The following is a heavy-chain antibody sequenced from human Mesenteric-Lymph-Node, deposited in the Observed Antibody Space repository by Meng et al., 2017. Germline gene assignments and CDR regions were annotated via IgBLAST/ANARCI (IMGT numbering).Heavy chain of an antibody. V-gene: IGHV3-7*01. Sequence: GESLKISCAASGFTFSSYWMSWVRQAPGKGLEWVANIKQDGSEKYYVDSVKGRFTISRDNAKNSLYLQMNSLRAEDTAVYYCARVLPYSSGWLRGYYFDYWGRGTLVTVSS. J-gene: IGHJ4*02. CDR2: IKQDGSEK. D-gene: IGHD6-19*01. CDR1: GFTFSSYW. CDR3: ARVLPYSSGWLRGYYFDY.